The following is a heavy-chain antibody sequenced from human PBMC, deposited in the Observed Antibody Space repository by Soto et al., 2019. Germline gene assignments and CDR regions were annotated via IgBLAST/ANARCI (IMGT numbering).Heavy chain of an antibody. D-gene: IGHD1-7*01. J-gene: IGHJ4*02. CDR3: ARDGLTKTRKLNYFDY. V-gene: IGHV3-33*01. CDR2: IWYDGSNK. CDR1: GFTFSSYG. Sequence: GGSLRLSCAASGFTFSSYGMHWVRQAPGKGLEWVAVIWYDGSNKYYADSVKGRFTISRDDSKNTLYLQMNSLRAEDTAVYYCARDGLTKTRKLNYFDYWGQGTLVTVSS.